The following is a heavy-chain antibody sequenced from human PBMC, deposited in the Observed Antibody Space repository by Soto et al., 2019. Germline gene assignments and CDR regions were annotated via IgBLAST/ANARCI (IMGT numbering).Heavy chain of an antibody. CDR2: ISGSGGST. J-gene: IGHJ4*02. D-gene: IGHD3-22*01. CDR3: AADTFPSETMIVVVTLGY. Sequence: GGSLRLSCAASGFTFSSYAMSWVRQAPGKGLEWVSAISGSGGSTYYADSVKGRFTISRDNSKNTLYLQMNSLRAEDTAVYYCAADTFPSETMIVVVTLGYWGQGTLVTVSS. V-gene: IGHV3-23*01. CDR1: GFTFSSYA.